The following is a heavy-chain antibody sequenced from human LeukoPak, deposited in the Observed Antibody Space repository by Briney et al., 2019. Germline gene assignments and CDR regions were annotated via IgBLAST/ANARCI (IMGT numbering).Heavy chain of an antibody. J-gene: IGHJ4*02. V-gene: IGHV3-21*01. Sequence: GGPLWLSCAASGFTFSIYSINWVCQAPGKGLEWVSFITGNSNYIYYANSVKGRFTISRDNAKNSLYLRMNSLRVEDTAVYYCARDRVSGSGSIDYWGQGTLVTVSS. D-gene: IGHD3-10*01. CDR3: ARDRVSGSGSIDY. CDR2: ITGNSNYI. CDR1: GFTFSIYS.